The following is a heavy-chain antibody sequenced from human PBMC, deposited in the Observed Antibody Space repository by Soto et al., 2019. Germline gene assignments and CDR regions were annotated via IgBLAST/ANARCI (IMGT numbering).Heavy chain of an antibody. J-gene: IGHJ6*03. D-gene: IGHD4-17*01. CDR2: IKQEGSEK. CDR3: ASDCSMTTVTRHCDYYYVVL. V-gene: IGHV3-7*01. CDR1: GFTFSSYW. Sequence: EVQLVESGGGLVQPGGSLRLSCAASGFTFSSYWMSWVRQAPGKGLEWVANIKQEGSEKYYVDSVKSRFTISRDNAKNSMYLQVTNLRAEDTAVYYCASDCSMTTVTRHCDYYYVVLWGKETTVTVSS.